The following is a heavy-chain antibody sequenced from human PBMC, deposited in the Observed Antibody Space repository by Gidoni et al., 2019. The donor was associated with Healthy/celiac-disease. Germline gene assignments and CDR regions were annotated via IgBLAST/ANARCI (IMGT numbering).Heavy chain of an antibody. Sequence: VQLLESGGGLVQHGGSLSIYCAPSGFPFSSYAMTWVRPAPGQGLEWVSAISGSGGSTYYADSVKGRFTISRDNSKNTLYLQMNSLRAEDTAVYYCANIVVVAAKFDYWGQGTLVTVSS. CDR1: GFPFSSYA. CDR3: ANIVVVAAKFDY. D-gene: IGHD2-15*01. V-gene: IGHV3-23*01. J-gene: IGHJ4*02. CDR2: ISGSGGST.